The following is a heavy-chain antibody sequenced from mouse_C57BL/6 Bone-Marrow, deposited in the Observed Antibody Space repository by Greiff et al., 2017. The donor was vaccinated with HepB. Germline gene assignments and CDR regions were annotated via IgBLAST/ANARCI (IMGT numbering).Heavy chain of an antibody. J-gene: IGHJ4*01. CDR1: GFSLTSYA. CDR2: IWTGGGT. D-gene: IGHD2-3*01. CDR3: ARNYDGYFSYAMDY. Sequence: VQLQESGPGLVAPSQSLSISCTVSGFSLTSYAISWVRQPPGKGLEWLGVIWTGGGTNYNSALKSRLSISKDNSKSQVFLKMNSLRTDDTARYYCARNYDGYFSYAMDYWGQGTSVTVSS. V-gene: IGHV2-9-1*01.